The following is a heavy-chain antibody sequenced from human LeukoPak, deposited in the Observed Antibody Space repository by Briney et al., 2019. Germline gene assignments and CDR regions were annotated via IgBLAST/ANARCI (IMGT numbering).Heavy chain of an antibody. CDR2: INPSGGST. V-gene: IGHV1-46*01. CDR1: GYTFTSYL. Sequence: ASVKVSCKASGYTFTSYLMHWVRQAPGQGLEYMGMINPSGGSTVYTQKFQGRITMSKDTSTSTVYMDLYSLRSEDTAVYYCARNRIAVAAHFDYWGQGTLVTVSS. CDR3: ARNRIAVAAHFDY. D-gene: IGHD6-19*01. J-gene: IGHJ4*02.